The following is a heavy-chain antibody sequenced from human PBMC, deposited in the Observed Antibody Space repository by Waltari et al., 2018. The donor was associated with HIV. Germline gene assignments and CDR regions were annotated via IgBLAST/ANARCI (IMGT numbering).Heavy chain of an antibody. V-gene: IGHV3-13*01. CDR3: ARDLGIGAFDI. CDR1: GFTFSSYD. J-gene: IGHJ3*02. CDR2: IGSSGDT. Sequence: EVQLVESGGGLVQPGGSLRLSCAASGFTFSSYDMHWVRQSTGKRLEWVSAIGSSGDTHFAGSVRGRFSISRENARNSLYLQMNSLRAGDTAMYYCARDLGIGAFDIWGQGT. D-gene: IGHD7-27*01.